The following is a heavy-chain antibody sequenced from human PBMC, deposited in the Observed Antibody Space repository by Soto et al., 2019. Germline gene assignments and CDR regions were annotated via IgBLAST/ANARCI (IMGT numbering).Heavy chain of an antibody. Sequence: SETLSLTCTVSGGSISSGDYYWSWIRQPPGKGLEWIGYIYYSGSTYYNPSLKSRVTISVDTSKNQFSLKLSSVTAADTAVYYCARARIQLWLSDYGMDVWGQGTTVTVSS. V-gene: IGHV4-30-4*01. CDR2: IYYSGST. CDR1: GGSISSGDYY. D-gene: IGHD5-18*01. J-gene: IGHJ6*02. CDR3: ARARIQLWLSDYGMDV.